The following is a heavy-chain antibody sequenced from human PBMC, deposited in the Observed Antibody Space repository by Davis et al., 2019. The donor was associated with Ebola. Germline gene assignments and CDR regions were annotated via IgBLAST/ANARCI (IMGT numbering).Heavy chain of an antibody. CDR1: GGSFSSHP. V-gene: IGHV1-69*13. CDR3: ARDFDGGNYYFDY. CDR2: IIPIFDTP. D-gene: IGHD3-9*01. J-gene: IGHJ4*02. Sequence: SVKVSCKTSGGSFSSHPISWVRQAPRQGLEWMGGIIPIFDTPHYAQKFQGRITITADASTSTAYTESSSLRSEDTATYFCARDFDGGNYYFDYWGPGTPVTVSS.